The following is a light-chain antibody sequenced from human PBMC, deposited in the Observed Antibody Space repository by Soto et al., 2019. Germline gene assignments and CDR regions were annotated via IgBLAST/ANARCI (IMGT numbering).Light chain of an antibody. J-gene: IGKJ2*01. V-gene: IGKV1-33*01. CDR2: DAS. CDR1: RDISVY. Sequence: DIQMTQSLSSLSASIGDRVTITCQASRDISVYLNWYQHKPGKPPKLLVYDASNLQTGVPSRFSGSGSGTHFTLTISSLQPDDIATYYCQQYDNFPPYTFGQGTKLEIK. CDR3: QQYDNFPPYT.